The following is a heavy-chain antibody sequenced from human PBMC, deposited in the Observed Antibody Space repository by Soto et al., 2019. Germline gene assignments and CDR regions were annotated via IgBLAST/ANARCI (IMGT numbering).Heavy chain of an antibody. Sequence: SETLSLTCTVSGGSVSSGAYYWTWTRQRPGKGLEWIGYIYYSGSTYYSPSLKSRLSISLDTSKNQFSLRLSSVTAADTAMYYCARARLRAVYAFDIWGQGTMVTVSS. D-gene: IGHD5-12*01. CDR1: GGSVSSGAYY. J-gene: IGHJ3*02. CDR2: IYYSGST. CDR3: ARARLRAVYAFDI. V-gene: IGHV4-31*03.